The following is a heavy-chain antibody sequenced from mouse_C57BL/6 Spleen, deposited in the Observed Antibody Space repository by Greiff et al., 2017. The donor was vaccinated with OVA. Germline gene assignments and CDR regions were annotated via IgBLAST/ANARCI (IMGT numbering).Heavy chain of an antibody. Sequence: VQLKESGPELVKPGASVKISCKASGYSFTGYYMNWVKQSPEKSLEWIGEINPSTGGTTYNQKFKAKATLTVDKSSSTAYMQLKSLTSEDSAVYYCAREGVADYWGQGTTLTVSS. CDR1: GYSFTGYY. CDR2: INPSTGGT. J-gene: IGHJ2*01. V-gene: IGHV1-42*01. D-gene: IGHD1-1*02. CDR3: AREGVADY.